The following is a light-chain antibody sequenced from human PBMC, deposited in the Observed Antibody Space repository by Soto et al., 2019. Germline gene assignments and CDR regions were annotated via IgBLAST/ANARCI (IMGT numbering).Light chain of an antibody. CDR1: QSVSSSF. V-gene: IGKV3-20*01. CDR2: GAS. Sequence: EIVLTQSPGTLSLSPGERATLSCRASQSVSSSFLAWYQQKPGQAPWLLIYGASSRATGIPDRFSGSGSGTDFTLTISRLEPEDFAVYYCQQYGRSPYTFGQGTKLEIK. CDR3: QQYGRSPYT. J-gene: IGKJ2*01.